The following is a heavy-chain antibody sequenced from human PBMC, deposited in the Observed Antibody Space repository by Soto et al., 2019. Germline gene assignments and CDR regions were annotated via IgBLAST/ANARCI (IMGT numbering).Heavy chain of an antibody. CDR2: ISSSSSTI. Sequence: GGSLRLSCAASGFTFSSYSMNWVRQAPGKGLEWVSYISSSSSTIYYADSVKGRFTISRDNAKNSLYLQMNSLRDEDTAVYYCARERGLTGDKGSLDAFDIWGQGTMVTVSS. CDR3: ARERGLTGDKGSLDAFDI. J-gene: IGHJ3*02. CDR1: GFTFSSYS. D-gene: IGHD7-27*01. V-gene: IGHV3-48*02.